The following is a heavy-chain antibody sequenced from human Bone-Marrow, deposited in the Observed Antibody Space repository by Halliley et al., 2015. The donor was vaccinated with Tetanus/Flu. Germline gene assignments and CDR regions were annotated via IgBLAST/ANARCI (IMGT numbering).Heavy chain of an antibody. J-gene: IGHJ6*02. CDR2: INQDGSLK. CDR3: ASRMEESNLGV. Sequence: LEWVAQINQDGSLKNYEDSVKGRFTISRDNAMNSVYLQMNSLRAEDTAVYYCASRMEESNLGVWGQGPTVPVAS. D-gene: IGHD7-27*01. V-gene: IGHV3-7*01.